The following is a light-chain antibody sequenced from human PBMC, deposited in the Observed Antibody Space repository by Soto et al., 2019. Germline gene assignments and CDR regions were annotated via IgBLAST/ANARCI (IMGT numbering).Light chain of an antibody. V-gene: IGLV1-40*01. CDR3: QSYDSSLGGSGV. J-gene: IGLJ3*02. CDR2: VNN. Sequence: QSELTQPPSMSGAPGPRVTIACNGSSSNIGVGFDVHWYQHLPGTAPKLLISVNNNRPSGFPDRFSGSKSGTSASLAITGLQAEDEADYYCQSYDSSLGGSGVFGGGTKLTVL. CDR1: SSNIGVGFD.